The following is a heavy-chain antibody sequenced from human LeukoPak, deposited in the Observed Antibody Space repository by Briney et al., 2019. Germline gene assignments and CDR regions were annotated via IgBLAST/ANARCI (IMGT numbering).Heavy chain of an antibody. CDR2: ISFDGSEK. CDR1: GFTFTTYG. CDR3: ARDGKMFRGPMIMRHFDY. J-gene: IGHJ4*02. V-gene: IGHV3-30*03. D-gene: IGHD3-10*01. Sequence: GGSLRLSCAVSGFTFTTYGMHWVRQAPGKGLEWVALISFDGSEKYYADSVKGRFTISRDNSKNTLYLQMNSVRVEDTAVYFCARDGKMFRGPMIMRHFDYWGQGALVTVSS.